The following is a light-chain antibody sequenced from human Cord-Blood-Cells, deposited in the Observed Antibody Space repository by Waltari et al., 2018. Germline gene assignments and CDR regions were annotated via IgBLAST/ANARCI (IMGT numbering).Light chain of an antibody. CDR2: EVS. V-gene: IGLV2-8*01. J-gene: IGLJ2*01. Sequence: QSALTQPPSASGSPGQPVTISCTGTRSDVGGYNYVSWYQQHPGKAPKLMFYEVSKRPSGVPERFAGSKAGNTASLTCSGLQAEDEADYYCSTYAGSNNLVFGGGTKLTVL. CDR3: STYAGSNNLV. CDR1: RSDVGGYNY.